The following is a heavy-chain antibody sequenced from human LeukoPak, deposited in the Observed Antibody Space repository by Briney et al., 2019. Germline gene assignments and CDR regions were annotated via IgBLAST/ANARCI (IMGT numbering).Heavy chain of an antibody. V-gene: IGHV5-51*01. CDR3: ARHGQYYDFWSGYYWFDP. CDR2: IYPGDSDT. D-gene: IGHD3-3*01. CDR1: GYSFTSYW. J-gene: IGHJ5*02. Sequence: GESLKISCKGSGYSFTSYWIGWVRQMPGKGLEWMGIIYPGDSDTRYSPSFQGRVTISADKSISTAYLQWSSLKASDTAMYYCARHGQYYDFWSGYYWFDPWGQGTLVTVSS.